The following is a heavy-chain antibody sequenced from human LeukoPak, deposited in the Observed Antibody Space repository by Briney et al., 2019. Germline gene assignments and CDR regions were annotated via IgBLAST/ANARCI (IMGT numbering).Heavy chain of an antibody. J-gene: IGHJ5*02. Sequence: GASLKISFKGAGSRFTSYWTGWGRRRPGKGREGMGIIYPGDSDTRYSPSFQGQVTISADKSISTAYLQWSSLKASDTAMYYCARLETLLWFGELLWSWFDPWGQGTLVTVSS. CDR2: IYPGDSDT. CDR1: GSRFTSYW. D-gene: IGHD3-10*01. CDR3: ARLETLLWFGELLWSWFDP. V-gene: IGHV5-51*01.